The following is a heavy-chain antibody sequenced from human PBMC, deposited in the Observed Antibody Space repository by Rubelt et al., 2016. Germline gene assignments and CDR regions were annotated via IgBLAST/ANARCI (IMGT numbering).Heavy chain of an antibody. J-gene: IGHJ4*02. CDR1: GYTFTGYY. D-gene: IGHD3-10*01. CDR2: INPNSGDT. V-gene: IGHV1-2*06. Sequence: QVQLVQSGAEVKKPGASVKVSCKTSGYTFTGYYMHWVRQAPGQGLEWMGRINPNSGDTNYAQKFQGRVTMTRDTSITTAYMELSSLRSDDTAMYYCARGVIWGQGTLVAVSS. CDR3: ARGVI.